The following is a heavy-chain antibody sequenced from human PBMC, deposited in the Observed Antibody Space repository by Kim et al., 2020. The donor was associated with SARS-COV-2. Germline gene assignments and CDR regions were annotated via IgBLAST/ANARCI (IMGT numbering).Heavy chain of an antibody. CDR1: GGSVRSSGYY. V-gene: IGHV4-39*07. CDR3: ARKGYNSRVAFDM. Sequence: SETLSLNCTLSGGSVRSSGYYWGWIRQPPGKGLEWLGTTFISGTTNYNPSHRSRVTISLDMSKNQLSLRMSSATAADTALYYCARKGYNSRVAFDMWG. CDR2: TFISGTT. D-gene: IGHD5-12*01. J-gene: IGHJ3*02.